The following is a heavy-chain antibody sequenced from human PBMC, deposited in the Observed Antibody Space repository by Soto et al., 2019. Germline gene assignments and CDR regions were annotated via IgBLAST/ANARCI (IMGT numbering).Heavy chain of an antibody. CDR2: ISGSGDRT. CDR3: AKVGVRGVPSYFSMDV. V-gene: IGHV3-23*01. CDR1: GFTFSNYA. D-gene: IGHD3-10*01. J-gene: IGHJ6*02. Sequence: GGSLRLSCAASGFTFSNYAMSWLRQPPGKGLEWVSAISGSGDRTYYADSVKGRFTISRDNSKNTLYLQMNSLRAEDTAVYYCAKVGVRGVPSYFSMDVWGQGTTVTVSS.